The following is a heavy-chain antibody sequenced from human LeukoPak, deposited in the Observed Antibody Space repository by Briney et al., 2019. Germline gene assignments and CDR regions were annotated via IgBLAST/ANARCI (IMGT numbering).Heavy chain of an antibody. J-gene: IGHJ4*02. CDR3: ARDYVYGSGRLEVDY. D-gene: IGHD3-10*01. CDR1: GYIFTGYY. Sequence: ASVKVSCKASGYIFTGYYMHWVRQAPGQGLEWMGWINPNSGGTNYAQKFQGRVTVTKDTSISTAYMELSRLRSDDTAVYYCARDYVYGSGRLEVDYWGQGTLVTVSS. V-gene: IGHV1-2*02. CDR2: INPNSGGT.